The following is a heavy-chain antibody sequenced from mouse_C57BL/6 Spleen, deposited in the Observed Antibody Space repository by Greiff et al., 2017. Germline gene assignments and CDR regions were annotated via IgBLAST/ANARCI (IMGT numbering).Heavy chain of an antibody. Sequence: QVQLQQSGAELVRPVTSVKVSCKASGYAFTNYLIEWVKQRPGQGLEWIGVINPGSGGTNYNEKFKGKATLTADNSSSTAYMQLSSLTSEDSAVYFCARSLTTVVAFDYWGQGTTLTVSS. J-gene: IGHJ2*01. D-gene: IGHD1-1*01. V-gene: IGHV1-54*01. CDR1: GYAFTNYL. CDR3: ARSLTTVVAFDY. CDR2: INPGSGGT.